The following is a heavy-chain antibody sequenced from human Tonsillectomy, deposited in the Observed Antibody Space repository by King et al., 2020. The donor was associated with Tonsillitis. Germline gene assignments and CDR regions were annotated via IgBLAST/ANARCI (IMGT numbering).Heavy chain of an antibody. CDR2: ISSSSSYI. CDR3: ARGGYSYGPDY. D-gene: IGHD5-18*01. J-gene: IGHJ4*02. CDR1: GFTFSSYS. Sequence: QLVQSGGGLVKPGGSLRLSCAASGFTFSSYSMNWDRQSPGKGLEWVSSISSSSSYIYYADSVKGRFTISRDNAKNPLYLQMNSLRAEDTAVYYCARGGYSYGPDYWGQGTLVTVSS. V-gene: IGHV3-21*01.